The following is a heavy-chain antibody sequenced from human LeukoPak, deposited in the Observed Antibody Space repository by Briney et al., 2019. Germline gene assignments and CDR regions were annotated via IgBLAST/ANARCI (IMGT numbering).Heavy chain of an antibody. CDR1: GFTFSIYA. CDR2: IGDTT. Sequence: PGGSLRLSCAASGFTFSIYAMSWVRQAPGKGLEWVSAIGDTTYYADSVEGRFTISRDNSKNTLYLQMNSLRAEDTAVYYCAEDPSGDIRVADYWGQGTLVTVSS. D-gene: IGHD5-18*01. V-gene: IGHV3-23*01. CDR3: AEDPSGDIRVADY. J-gene: IGHJ4*02.